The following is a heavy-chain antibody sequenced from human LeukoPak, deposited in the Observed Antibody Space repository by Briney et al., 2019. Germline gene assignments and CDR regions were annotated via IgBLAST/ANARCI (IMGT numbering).Heavy chain of an antibody. Sequence: SGPTLVNPTETLTLTCTFSGFSLSTSAVAVGWIRQPPGKALEWLALIYWDDDKRYSPSLKSRLTVTKDTSKNQVVLTMTNMDPADTGTYYCAHRLYYFDYWGQGTLVTVSS. CDR3: AHRLYYFDY. CDR2: IYWDDDK. J-gene: IGHJ4*02. V-gene: IGHV2-5*02. CDR1: GFSLSTSAVA.